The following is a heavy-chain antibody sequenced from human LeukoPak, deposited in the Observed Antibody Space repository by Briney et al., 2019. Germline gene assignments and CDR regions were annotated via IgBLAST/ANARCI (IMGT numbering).Heavy chain of an antibody. CDR1: GYSFTSYG. D-gene: IGHD2-2*01. Sequence: ASVKVSCKAFGYSFTSYGINWVRQAPGQGLEWMGWISTYSGNIKYGQKFQGRVTMTRDTSTGTAYMQLRSLTSDDTAMYYCARGRVAADDFDYWGQGTLVTVSS. J-gene: IGHJ4*02. CDR3: ARGRVAADDFDY. V-gene: IGHV1-18*04. CDR2: ISTYSGNI.